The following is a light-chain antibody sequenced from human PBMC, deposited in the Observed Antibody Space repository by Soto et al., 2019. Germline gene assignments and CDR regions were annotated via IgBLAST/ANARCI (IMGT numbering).Light chain of an antibody. V-gene: IGLV1-51*01. CDR1: SSNIGNNY. Sequence: HSVLTQPPSVSAAPGQKVTISCSGSSSNIGNNYVSWYQQLPGTAPKLLIYDNNKRPSGIPDRFSGSKSGTSATLGITGLQTGDEADYYCGTWDGSLSAGAYVFGTGTKLTVL. CDR2: DNN. J-gene: IGLJ1*01. CDR3: GTWDGSLSAGAYV.